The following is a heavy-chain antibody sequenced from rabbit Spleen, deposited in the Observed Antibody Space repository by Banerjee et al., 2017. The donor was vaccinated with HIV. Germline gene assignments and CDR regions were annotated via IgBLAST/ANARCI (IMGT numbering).Heavy chain of an antibody. Sequence: QEQLEESGGDLVKPEGSLTLTCTASGFSFSGSYDMCWVRQAPGKGLEWIACIDGDSSGSRWYASWAKGRFTISKTSSTTVTLQMTTLTVADTATYFCARDRGGSYPISGLDLWGQGTLVTVS. J-gene: IGHJ4*01. V-gene: IGHV1S45*01. D-gene: IGHD5-1*01. CDR3: ARDRGGSYPISGLDL. CDR1: GFSFSGSYD. CDR2: IDGDSSGSR.